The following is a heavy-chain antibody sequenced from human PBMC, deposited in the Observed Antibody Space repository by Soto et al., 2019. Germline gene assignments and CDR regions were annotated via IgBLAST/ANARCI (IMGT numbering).Heavy chain of an antibody. Sequence: QVQLVESGGGMVQPGRSLRLSCAASGFTFSSYGMHWVRQAPGKWLEWVAVISYDGSNKYYADSVKGRFTISRDNTKNTLFLQMNSLRAEDTAVYYCAKEQINYVWGSYRPYCWDYWGQGTLVTVSS. CDR2: ISYDGSNK. J-gene: IGHJ4*02. D-gene: IGHD3-16*02. CDR1: GFTFSSYG. CDR3: AKEQINYVWGSYRPYCWDY. V-gene: IGHV3-30*18.